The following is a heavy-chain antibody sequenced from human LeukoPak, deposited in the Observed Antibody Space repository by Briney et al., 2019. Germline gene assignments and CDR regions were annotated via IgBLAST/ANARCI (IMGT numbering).Heavy chain of an antibody. CDR2: ISYDRSNK. V-gene: IGHV3-30*18. Sequence: GGPLRLSCAASGFTFSSYGMHWVRHATGKGLAWVAVISYDRSNKYYADSVKGRFTLSRDNSKDTLYLQMNSLRAEDTAGYYWAKEKRRGCSGGSCYLRYYGMDVCGKVATVTVSS. J-gene: IGHJ6*01. D-gene: IGHD2-15*01. CDR1: GFTFSSYG. CDR3: AKEKRRGCSGGSCYLRYYGMDV.